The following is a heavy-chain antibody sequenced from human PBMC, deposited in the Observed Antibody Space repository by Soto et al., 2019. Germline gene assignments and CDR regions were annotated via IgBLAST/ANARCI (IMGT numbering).Heavy chain of an antibody. CDR1: GFTFSSYA. D-gene: IGHD2-2*01. CDR3: AKDLIVVPAAMPEREIKDYYYYGMDV. V-gene: IGHV3-23*01. CDR2: ISGSGGST. J-gene: IGHJ6*02. Sequence: GGSLRLSCAASGFTFSSYAMSWVRQAPGKGLEWVSAISGSGGSTYYADSVKGRFTISRDNSKNTLYLQMNGLRAEDTAVYYCAKDLIVVPAAMPEREIKDYYYYGMDVWGQGTTVTVSS.